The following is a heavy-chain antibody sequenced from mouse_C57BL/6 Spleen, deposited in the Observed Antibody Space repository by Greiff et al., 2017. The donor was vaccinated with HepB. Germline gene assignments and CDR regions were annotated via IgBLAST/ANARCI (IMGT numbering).Heavy chain of an antibody. CDR2: ISYDGSN. CDR1: GYSITSGYY. J-gene: IGHJ3*01. Sequence: VQLKESGPGLVKPSQSLSLTCSVTGYSITSGYYWNWIRQFPGNKLEWMGYISYDGSNNYNPSLKNRISITRDTSKNQFFLKLNSVTTEDTATYYCARGVPWFAYWGQGTLVTVSA. CDR3: ARGVPWFAY. V-gene: IGHV3-6*01.